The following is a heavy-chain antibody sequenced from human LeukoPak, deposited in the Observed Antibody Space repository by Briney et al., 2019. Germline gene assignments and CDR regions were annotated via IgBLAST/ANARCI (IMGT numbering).Heavy chain of an antibody. CDR2: ISTSTTTI. V-gene: IGHV3-48*01. J-gene: IGHJ3*02. CDR1: GFTFSSYS. Sequence: GGSLRLSCEASGFTFSSYSMNWVRQAPGKGLEWISYISTSTTTIYYANSVKGRFTISRDNSKNTLYLQMNSLRAEDTAVYYCAKRGYCRGGTCFSHDAFDIWGQGTMVTVSS. CDR3: AKRGYCRGGTCFSHDAFDI. D-gene: IGHD2-15*01.